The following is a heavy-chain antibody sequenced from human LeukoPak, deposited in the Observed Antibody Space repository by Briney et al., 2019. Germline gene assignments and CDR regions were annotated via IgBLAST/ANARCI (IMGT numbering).Heavy chain of an antibody. CDR3: ARGGGNGGGWVCQYYYMDV. CDR2: IYHSGST. J-gene: IGHJ6*03. CDR1: GYSISSGYY. Sequence: SETLSLTCTVSGYSISSGYYWTWIRQPPGKGLEWIGGIYHSGSTYNNPSLKSRVTISVDTSKNQFSLKLSSVSAADTAVYYCARGGGNGGGWVCQYYYMDVWGKGTTVTVS. V-gene: IGHV4-38-2*02. D-gene: IGHD4-23*01.